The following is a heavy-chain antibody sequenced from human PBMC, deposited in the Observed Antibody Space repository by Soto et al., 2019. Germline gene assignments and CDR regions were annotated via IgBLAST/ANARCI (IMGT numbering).Heavy chain of an antibody. CDR2: IYSGGST. CDR3: ARAHYDILGYGMDV. J-gene: IGHJ6*02. CDR1: GFTVSSNY. V-gene: IGHV3-53*04. D-gene: IGHD3-9*01. Sequence: EVPLVESGGGLVQPGGSLRLSCAASGFTVSSNYMSWVRQAPGKGLEWVSVIYSGGSTYYADSVKGRFTISRHNSKNTLYLQMNSLRAEDTAVYYCARAHYDILGYGMDVWGQGTTVTVSS.